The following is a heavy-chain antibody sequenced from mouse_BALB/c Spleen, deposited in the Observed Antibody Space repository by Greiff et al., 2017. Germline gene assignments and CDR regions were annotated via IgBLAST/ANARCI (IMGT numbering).Heavy chain of an antibody. CDR1: GFTFSSYT. V-gene: IGHV5-12-2*01. Sequence: EVMLVESGGGLVQPGGSLKLSCAASGFTFSSYTMSWVRQTPEKRLEWVAYISNGGGSTYYPDTVKGRFTISRDNAKNTLYLQMSSLKSEDTAMYYCARHEGYDYEGYAMDYWGQGTSVTVSS. J-gene: IGHJ4*01. CDR2: ISNGGGST. CDR3: ARHEGYDYEGYAMDY. D-gene: IGHD2-4*01.